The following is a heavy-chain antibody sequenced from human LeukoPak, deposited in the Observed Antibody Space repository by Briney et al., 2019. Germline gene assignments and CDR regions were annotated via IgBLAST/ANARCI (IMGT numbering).Heavy chain of an antibody. CDR2: IYHSGIT. CDR1: GFAISSGYY. D-gene: IGHD6-6*01. Sequence: PSETLSLTCAVSGFAISSGYYWAWIRQPPGKGLEWIGSIYHSGITYYNPSLKRGVTISVDMSKNQFSLNLSSVTAADTAVYYCARQNWRAARPFDYWGQGTLVTVSS. J-gene: IGHJ4*02. V-gene: IGHV4-38-2*01. CDR3: ARQNWRAARPFDY.